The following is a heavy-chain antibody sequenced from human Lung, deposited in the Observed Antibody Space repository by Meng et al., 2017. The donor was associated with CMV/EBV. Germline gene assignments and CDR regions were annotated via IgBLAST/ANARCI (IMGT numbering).Heavy chain of an antibody. D-gene: IGHD3-3*01. V-gene: IGHV4-34*01. CDR1: GGSFSGYY. CDR2: INHSGRT. J-gene: IGHJ4*02. Sequence: SETLSPTCAVYGGSFSGYYWSWIRQLPGKGLERIGEINHSGRTNYNPSLKSRVTISVDTSKNQLSLKLSSVTAADTAVYYCARGGLRFLEYLNDHDYWGQGTLVTGSS. CDR3: ARGGLRFLEYLNDHDY.